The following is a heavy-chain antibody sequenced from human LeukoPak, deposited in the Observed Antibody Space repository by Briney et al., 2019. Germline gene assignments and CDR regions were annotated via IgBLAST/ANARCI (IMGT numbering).Heavy chain of an antibody. CDR3: ARGYSYGFPFDY. CDR2: IYSGGST. V-gene: IGHV3-66*01. CDR1: GFTFSSYW. J-gene: IGHJ4*02. D-gene: IGHD5-18*01. Sequence: GGSLRLSCAASGFTFSSYWMSWVRQAPGKGLEWVSVIYSGGSTYYADSVKDRFTISRDNSKNTLYLQMNSLRAEDTAVYYCARGYSYGFPFDYWGQGTLVTVSS.